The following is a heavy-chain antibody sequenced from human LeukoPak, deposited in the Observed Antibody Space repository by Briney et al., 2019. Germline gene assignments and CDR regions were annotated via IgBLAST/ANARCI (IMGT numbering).Heavy chain of an antibody. D-gene: IGHD5-24*01. J-gene: IGHJ6*02. CDR3: ARAVEMATSYYGMDV. Sequence: PGGSLRLSWAASGFTFSSHSMNWVRQAPGKGLEWVSSISSSSSYIYYADSVKGRFTISRDNAKNSLYLQMNSLRAEDTAVYYCARAVEMATSYYGMDVWGQGNTVTVSS. CDR1: GFTFSSHS. CDR2: ISSSSSYI. V-gene: IGHV3-21*01.